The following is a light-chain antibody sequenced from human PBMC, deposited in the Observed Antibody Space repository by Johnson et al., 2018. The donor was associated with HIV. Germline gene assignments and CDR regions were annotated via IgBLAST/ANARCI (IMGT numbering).Light chain of an antibody. Sequence: QSVLTQPPSVSAAPGQKVTISCSGASSNIGNNYVSWYQQLPGTAPKLLIYESNQRPSGIPDRFSGSKSGTSATLGITGLQTGDEADYYCGTWDNSLSANVFGTGTKVTVL. CDR3: GTWDNSLSANV. CDR1: SSNIGNNY. CDR2: ESN. V-gene: IGLV1-51*02. J-gene: IGLJ1*01.